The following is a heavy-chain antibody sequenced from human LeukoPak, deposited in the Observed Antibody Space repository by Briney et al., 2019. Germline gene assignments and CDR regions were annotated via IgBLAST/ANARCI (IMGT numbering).Heavy chain of an antibody. V-gene: IGHV4-39*02. CDR3: ARDRSPFYYYFMDV. CDR1: GGPISSSFYN. J-gene: IGHJ6*03. CDR2: MSYSGNT. Sequence: RPSETLSLTCTVPGGPISSSFYNCAWIRQSPGKGLEWIGSMSYSGNTYYNPSLKSRVSMSVDASNSQFSLRLRSVTAADTAIYYCARDRSPFYYYFMDVWGKGATVSVSS. D-gene: IGHD2-15*01.